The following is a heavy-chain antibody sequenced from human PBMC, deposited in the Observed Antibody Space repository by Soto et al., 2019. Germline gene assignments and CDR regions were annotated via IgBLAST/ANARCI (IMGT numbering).Heavy chain of an antibody. CDR3: AKSTRPYSGSPLDY. D-gene: IGHD1-26*01. CDR2: ISPTTSYT. J-gene: IGHJ4*02. Sequence: GGSLRLSCTASGFTFSLFSMEWVRQAPGKGLEWVSAISPTTSYTYYADSVKGRFTISRDNSKNTLYLQMNSLRAEDTAVYYCAKSTRPYSGSPLDYWGQGTLVTVSS. CDR1: GFTFSLFS. V-gene: IGHV3-23*01.